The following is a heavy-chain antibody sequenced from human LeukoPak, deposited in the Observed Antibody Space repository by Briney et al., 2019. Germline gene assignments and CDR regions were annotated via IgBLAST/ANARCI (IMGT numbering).Heavy chain of an antibody. CDR2: INHSGST. J-gene: IGHJ4*02. D-gene: IGHD6-6*01. Sequence: PSETLSLTCTVSDGSISSYYRSWIRQPPGKGLEWIGEINHSGSTNYNPSLKSRVPMSVDTSNHQFSLKLTSATAPDTAIYYCARGGRYSGSPPLDYWGQGTLAIVSS. CDR3: ARGGRYSGSPPLDY. CDR1: DGSISSYY. V-gene: IGHV4-34*01.